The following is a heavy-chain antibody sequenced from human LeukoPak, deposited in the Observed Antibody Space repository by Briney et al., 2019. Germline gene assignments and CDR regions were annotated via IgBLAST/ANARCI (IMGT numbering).Heavy chain of an antibody. D-gene: IGHD3-9*01. V-gene: IGHV3-23*01. Sequence: GGSLRLSCRTSGFVFHVYAMTWVRQAPGKGLEWISSISHSDNSTYYADSVKGRFTISRDSSKNTVYLQMNSLRVDDTALYHCAKSYDTSTSPDDWGQGILVSVSS. CDR2: ISHSDNST. J-gene: IGHJ4*02. CDR1: GFVFHVYA. CDR3: AKSYDTSTSPDD.